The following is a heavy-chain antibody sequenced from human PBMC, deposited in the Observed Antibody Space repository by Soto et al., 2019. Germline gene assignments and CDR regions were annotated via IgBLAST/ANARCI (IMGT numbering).Heavy chain of an antibody. CDR2: IIPIFGTA. Sequence: QVQLVQSGAEVKKPGSSVKVSCKASGGTFSSYSINWVRQAPGQGLEWMGEIIPIFGTANYAQKFQGRVKITADEPTSPAYMAVSSLRSEETAVYYCATDGGRHSGGIEHWGHGTLVNVSS. CDR1: GGTFSSYS. J-gene: IGHJ4*01. V-gene: IGHV1-69*01. CDR3: ATDGGRHSGGIEH. D-gene: IGHD1-26*01.